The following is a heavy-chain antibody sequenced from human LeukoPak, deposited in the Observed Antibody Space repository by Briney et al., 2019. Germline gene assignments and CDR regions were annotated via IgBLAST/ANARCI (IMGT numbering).Heavy chain of an antibody. Sequence: GGSLRLSCAASGFTFSNYAIHWVRQAPGKGLEWVSIVGGRGVKTYYADSVKGRFTISRDNSKNTVYLQMNSLRAEDTAVHYCAKRGDCSGTCTYDYWGQGTLVTVSS. J-gene: IGHJ4*02. CDR1: GFTFSNYA. D-gene: IGHD2-2*01. V-gene: IGHV3-23*01. CDR3: AKRGDCSGTCTYDY. CDR2: VGGRGVKT.